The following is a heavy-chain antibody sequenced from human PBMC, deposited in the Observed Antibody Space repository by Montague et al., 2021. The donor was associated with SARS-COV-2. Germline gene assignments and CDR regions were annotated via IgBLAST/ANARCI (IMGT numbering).Heavy chain of an antibody. V-gene: IGHV2-5*02. CDR3: AQRPSRQWLAGGYSDY. CDR1: GFSLSTSGVG. J-gene: IGHJ4*02. Sequence: PALVKPTQTLTLTCTFSGFSLSTSGVGVGWIRQPPGKALEWLALXXWDDDKRYSPSLKSRLTITKDTSKDQVVLTMTNMDPVDTATYYCAQRPSRQWLAGGYSDYWGQGTLVTVSS. D-gene: IGHD6-19*01. CDR2: XXWDDDK.